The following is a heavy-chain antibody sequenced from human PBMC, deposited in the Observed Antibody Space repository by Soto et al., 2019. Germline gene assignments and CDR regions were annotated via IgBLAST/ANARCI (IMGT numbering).Heavy chain of an antibody. D-gene: IGHD3-10*01. J-gene: IGHJ4*02. CDR1: GYTFTTYA. CDR3: ARGGELLYFDF. CDR2: INGGNGNT. Sequence: QVQLVQSGAEEKKPGASVKISCKASGYTFTTYAMHWVRQAPGQRLEWMGWINGGNGNTKYSQQFQGRVTITRDTSASTAYMELSSLRSEDTTVYYCARGGELLYFDFWGQGTLVTVSS. V-gene: IGHV1-3*05.